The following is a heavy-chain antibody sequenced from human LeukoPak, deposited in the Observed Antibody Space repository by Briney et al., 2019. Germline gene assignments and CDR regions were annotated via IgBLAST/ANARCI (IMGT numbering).Heavy chain of an antibody. D-gene: IGHD6-19*01. J-gene: IGHJ4*02. CDR2: IPYDGSDK. CDR3: AKDWSASSGWFLDY. CDR1: GFTFTNYA. Sequence: GSLRLSCAASGFTFTNYAMHWVRQAPGKGLEWVAFIPYDGSDKYYADSVKGRFTISRDNSKNTLSLQMNSLRADDTAVYYCAKDWSASSGWFLDYWGQGTLVTVSS. V-gene: IGHV3-30*02.